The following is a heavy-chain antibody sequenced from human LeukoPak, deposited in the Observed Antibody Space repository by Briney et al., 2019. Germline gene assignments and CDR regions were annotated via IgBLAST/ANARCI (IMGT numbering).Heavy chain of an antibody. CDR1: GFTFSNCA. D-gene: IGHD7-27*01. Sequence: GGSLRLSCAASGFTFSNCAMHWVRQAPGKGLECVAKIKEDGSEKHYVDSVKGRFTISRDNTKNSLYLQMNSLRAEDTAVYYCARDYTGGWNDYWGQGTLVIVSS. CDR3: ARDYTGGWNDY. V-gene: IGHV3-7*01. CDR2: IKEDGSEK. J-gene: IGHJ4*02.